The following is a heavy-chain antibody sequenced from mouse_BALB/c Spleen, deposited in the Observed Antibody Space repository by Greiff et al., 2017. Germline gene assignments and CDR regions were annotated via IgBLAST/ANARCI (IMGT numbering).Heavy chain of an antibody. CDR2: ISTYYGDA. J-gene: IGHJ4*01. V-gene: IGHV1S137*01. D-gene: IGHD1-2*01. Sequence: VKLMESGAELVRPGVSVKISCKGSGYTFTDYAMHWVKQSHAKSLEWIGVISTYYGDASYNQKFKGKATMTVDKSSSTAYMELARLTSEDSAIYYCARGGTLLRRYAMDYWGQGTSVTVSS. CDR3: ARGGTLLRRYAMDY. CDR1: GYTFTDYA.